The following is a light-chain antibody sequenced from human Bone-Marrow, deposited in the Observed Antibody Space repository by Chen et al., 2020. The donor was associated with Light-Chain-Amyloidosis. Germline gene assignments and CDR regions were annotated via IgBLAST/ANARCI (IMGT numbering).Light chain of an antibody. CDR1: SGSIAPNY. CDR3: QSYQGSSQGV. Sequence: NFMLTQPHSVSESPGKTVIISCTRSSGSIAPNYVQWYQQRPGSSPTTVIYAEDQRPSVVPDRFSGSIDRSSNSASLTSSGLKTEDEADYYCQSYQGSSQGVFGGGTKLTVL. J-gene: IGLJ3*02. V-gene: IGLV6-57*01. CDR2: AED.